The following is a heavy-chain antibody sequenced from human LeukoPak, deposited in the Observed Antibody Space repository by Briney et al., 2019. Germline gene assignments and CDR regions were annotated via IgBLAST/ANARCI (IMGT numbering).Heavy chain of an antibody. D-gene: IGHD6-19*01. CDR1: GFTFSKYW. J-gene: IGHJ4*02. Sequence: GGSLRLSCAASGFTFSKYWMLWVRQAPGKGLESVSRINTDGTVTTYADSVKGRVTVSRDNADNTMFLQMNSVRDEDTAVYYCATKQWLAPPPDSWGQGTPVTVSS. V-gene: IGHV3-74*01. CDR3: ATKQWLAPPPDS. CDR2: INTDGTVT.